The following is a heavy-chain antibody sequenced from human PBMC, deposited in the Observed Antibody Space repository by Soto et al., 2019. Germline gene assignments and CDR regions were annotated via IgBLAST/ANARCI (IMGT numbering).Heavy chain of an antibody. J-gene: IGHJ4*02. Sequence: PGGSLRLSCVASGVTFGDFAMHWVRQAPGKGLEWVSGISWNSGSVGYVDSVKGRFTISRDNAKNSLYLQMKSLRTEDTAFYYCAKDTSSMIVAGTGDFDYWGQGSLVTVSS. CDR2: ISWNSGSV. V-gene: IGHV3-9*01. D-gene: IGHD6-19*01. CDR3: AKDTSSMIVAGTGDFDY. CDR1: GVTFGDFA.